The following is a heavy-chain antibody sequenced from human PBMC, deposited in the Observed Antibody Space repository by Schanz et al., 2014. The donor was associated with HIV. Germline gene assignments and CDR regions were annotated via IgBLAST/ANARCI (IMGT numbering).Heavy chain of an antibody. CDR2: ISTSGYI. CDR1: GFTLSSYT. V-gene: IGHV3-21*01. D-gene: IGHD4-4*01. Sequence: EVQLVESGGGLVKPGGSLRLSCAASGFTLSSYTMTWVRQAPGKGLEWVSSISTSGYIYYADSVKGRFSISRDNAKNTLYLQMNSLRAEDTAVYYCARETVNYYYGIDVWGQGTTVTVSS. J-gene: IGHJ6*02. CDR3: ARETVNYYYGIDV.